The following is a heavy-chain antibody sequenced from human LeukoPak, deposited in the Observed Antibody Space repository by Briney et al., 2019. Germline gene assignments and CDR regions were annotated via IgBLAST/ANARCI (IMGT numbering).Heavy chain of an antibody. CDR2: IHHSGTT. CDR1: GGSISSSNW. CDR3: ARAFLVGYSPEEYFFDY. V-gene: IGHV4-4*02. J-gene: IGHJ4*02. D-gene: IGHD2-15*01. Sequence: PSETLSLTCAVSGGSISSSNWWGWGRQPPGKGLECIGEIHHSGTTNYNPSLKSRVTISVDKSKNEFSLKLNSVTAADTAVYYCARAFLVGYSPEEYFFDYWGQGTLVTVSS.